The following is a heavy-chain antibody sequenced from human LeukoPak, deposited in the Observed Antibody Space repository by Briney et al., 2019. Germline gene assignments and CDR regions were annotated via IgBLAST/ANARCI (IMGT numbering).Heavy chain of an antibody. CDR1: GGSIRSYH. CDR3: ARGFGYCSSTSCYGGGDY. CDR2: IYYSGST. V-gene: IGHV4-59*13. J-gene: IGHJ4*02. Sequence: SETLSLTGTVSGGSIRSYHGSWSGRARGKGREWLGYIYYSGSTNYNPSLKSRVTISVDTSNTQFSLKLSSVTAADTAVYHCARGFGYCSSTSCYGGGDYWGQGTLVTVSS. D-gene: IGHD2-2*03.